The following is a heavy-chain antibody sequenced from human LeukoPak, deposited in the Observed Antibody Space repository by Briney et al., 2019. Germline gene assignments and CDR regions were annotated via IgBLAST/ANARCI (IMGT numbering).Heavy chain of an antibody. Sequence: PGGSLRLSCEASGFTFSSYWMHWVRQAPGKGLVWVSRINSDGSTTTYADSVKGRFTISRDNAKNTLYLQMNSLRADDTAVYFCARSYDSNRHFDYWGRGTLLTVSS. J-gene: IGHJ4*02. CDR1: GFTFSSYW. CDR3: ARSYDSNRHFDY. CDR2: INSDGSTT. D-gene: IGHD3-22*01. V-gene: IGHV3-74*01.